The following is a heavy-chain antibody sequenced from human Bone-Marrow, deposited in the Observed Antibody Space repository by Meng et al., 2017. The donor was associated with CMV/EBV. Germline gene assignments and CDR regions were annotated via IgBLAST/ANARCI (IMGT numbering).Heavy chain of an antibody. CDR2: ISSSSSYI. V-gene: IGHV3-21*01. Sequence: GESLKISCAASGFTFSSYSMNWVRQAPGKGLEWVSSISSSSSYIYYADSVKGRFAISRDNAKNSLYLQMNSLRAEDTAVYYCAALGGFLGDYWGQGTLVTVSS. D-gene: IGHD3-3*01. CDR3: AALGGFLGDY. J-gene: IGHJ4*02. CDR1: GFTFSSYS.